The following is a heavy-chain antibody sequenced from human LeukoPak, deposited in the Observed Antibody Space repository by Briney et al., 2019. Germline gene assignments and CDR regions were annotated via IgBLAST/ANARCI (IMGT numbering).Heavy chain of an antibody. J-gene: IGHJ4*02. V-gene: IGHV4-34*01. Sequence: TSETLSLTCTVSDGSISTSYWSWIRQPPGKGLEWIGEINHSGSTNYNPSLKSRVTISVDTSKNQFSLELSSVTAADTAVYYCARGRGQFDYWGQGTLVTVSS. D-gene: IGHD3-10*01. CDR3: ARGRGQFDY. CDR2: INHSGST. CDR1: DGSISTSY.